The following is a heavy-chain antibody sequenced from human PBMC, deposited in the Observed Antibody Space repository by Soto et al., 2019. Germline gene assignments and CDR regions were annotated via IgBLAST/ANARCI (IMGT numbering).Heavy chain of an antibody. J-gene: IGHJ6*02. CDR1: GYIFSDYA. Sequence: QVQLVQSGVEVKKPGASVKVSCKASGYIFSDYAINWVRLAPGQGLEWMGWIIPYNDNTKYAEKFQGRVTLTTDTSTNTVYMELRSLTPDDTGVYFCARKPYSHYYGMDVWGQGTSVTVSS. V-gene: IGHV1-18*01. CDR2: IIPYNDNT. CDR3: ARKPYSHYYGMDV. D-gene: IGHD2-21*01.